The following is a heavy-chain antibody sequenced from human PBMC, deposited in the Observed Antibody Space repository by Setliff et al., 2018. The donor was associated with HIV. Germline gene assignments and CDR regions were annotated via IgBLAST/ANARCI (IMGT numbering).Heavy chain of an antibody. D-gene: IGHD3-10*01. J-gene: IGHJ5*02. CDR1: GSSIMSGFY. CDR2: ISRTGRA. CDR3: ARDLLWFGEFGIVRWFDP. Sequence: SETLSLTCTVSGSSIMSGFYWAWIRQSPGKGLEWIGSISRTGRAYYKPSLTGRVTLSADTSKDQFSLRLTSVTAADTAVYYCARDLLWFGEFGIVRWFDPWGPGALVTVSS. V-gene: IGHV4-38-2*02.